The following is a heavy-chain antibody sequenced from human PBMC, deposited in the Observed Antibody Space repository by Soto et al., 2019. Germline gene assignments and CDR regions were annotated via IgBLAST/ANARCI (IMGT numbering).Heavy chain of an antibody. D-gene: IGHD3-3*01. CDR3: ATEVRFLEWLPYYYMDV. J-gene: IGHJ6*03. Sequence: GASVKVSCKASGGTFSSYTISWVRQAHGQGLEWKGRIIPILGIANYAQKFQGRVTITADKSTSTAYMELSSLRSEDTAVYYCATEVRFLEWLPYYYMDVWGKGTTVTAP. CDR1: GGTFSSYT. V-gene: IGHV1-69*02. CDR2: IIPILGIA.